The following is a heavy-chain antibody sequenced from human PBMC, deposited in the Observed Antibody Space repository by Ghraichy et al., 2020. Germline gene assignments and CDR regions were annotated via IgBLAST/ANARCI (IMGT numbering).Heavy chain of an antibody. CDR2: IKTDGSTT. Sequence: GGSLRLSCAASGLTFSSYWMHWVRQAPGKGLEWVSHIKTDGSTTNYADSVRGRFTISRDNAKNTLYLQMNSLRADDTAVYYCSTSPRAGRGNNCGQRTLVTISA. J-gene: IGHJ4*02. D-gene: IGHD3-10*01. V-gene: IGHV3-74*01. CDR3: STSPRAGRGNN. CDR1: GLTFSSYW.